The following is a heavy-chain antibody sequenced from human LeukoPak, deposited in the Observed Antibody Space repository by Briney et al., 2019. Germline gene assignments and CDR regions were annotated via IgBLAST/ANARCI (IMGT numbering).Heavy chain of an antibody. D-gene: IGHD3-3*01. CDR3: AKDRTRQAY. CDR2: ISSSGSTI. J-gene: IGHJ4*02. V-gene: IGHV3-48*03. Sequence: GGSLRPSCAASGFTSSSYEMNWVRQAPGKGLEWVSYISSSGSTIYYADSVKGRFTISRDNAKNSLYLQMNSLRAEDTAVYYCAKDRTRQAYWGQGTLVTVSS. CDR1: GFTSSSYE.